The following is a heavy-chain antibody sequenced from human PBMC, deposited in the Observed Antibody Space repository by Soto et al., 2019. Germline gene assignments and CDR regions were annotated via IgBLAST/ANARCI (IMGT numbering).Heavy chain of an antibody. CDR3: AKARPRRTSGYFFDS. J-gene: IGHJ4*02. D-gene: IGHD1-1*01. Sequence: EVQLLESGGKLVQPGGSLTLSCAASGFTFSTYAMAWVRQAPGKGLEWVSGVSASGLNTDYADPVKGRFYISRDNSKNSVSLHMNSLRAEDTAVYACAKARPRRTSGYFFDSWGQGTPVTVSS. CDR1: GFTFSTYA. V-gene: IGHV3-23*01. CDR2: VSASGLNT.